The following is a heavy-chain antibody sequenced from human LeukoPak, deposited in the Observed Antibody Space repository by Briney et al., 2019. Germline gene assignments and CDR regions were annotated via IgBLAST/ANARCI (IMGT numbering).Heavy chain of an antibody. J-gene: IGHJ4*02. V-gene: IGHV1-46*01. D-gene: IGHD6-13*01. Sequence: ASVTVSCKASGYTFSMYNMHWVRQAPGQGLEWMGIINPSGGTSYAQKLQGRITMTRDTSTSTLYMELSSLRSEDTAVYYCAREGVAGTGLDYWGQGTLVTVSS. CDR2: INPSGGT. CDR3: AREGVAGTGLDY. CDR1: GYTFSMYN.